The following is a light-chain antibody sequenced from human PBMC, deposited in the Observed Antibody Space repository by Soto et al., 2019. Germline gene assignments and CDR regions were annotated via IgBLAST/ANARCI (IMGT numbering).Light chain of an antibody. CDR2: GAS. V-gene: IGKV3-15*01. Sequence: EIVMTQSPATLSVSPGERATLSCRASQSVSSNLAWYQQKPGQAPRLLIYGASTRATGIPARFSGSGSGTEFTLTISSLQSEDFAVYYCQQYYNWPYTFGQGTKVEIK. J-gene: IGKJ2*01. CDR3: QQYYNWPYT. CDR1: QSVSSN.